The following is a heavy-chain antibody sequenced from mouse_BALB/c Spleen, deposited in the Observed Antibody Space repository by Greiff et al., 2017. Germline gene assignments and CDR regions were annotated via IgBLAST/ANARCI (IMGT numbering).Heavy chain of an antibody. CDR2: IRNKANGYTT. J-gene: IGHJ2*01. CDR3: ARDGDGNDFDY. V-gene: IGHV7-3*02. CDR1: GFTFTGYY. Sequence: DVQLVESGGGLVQPGGSLRLSCATSGFTFTGYYMSWVRQPPGKALEWLGFIRNKANGYTTEYSASVKGQFTISRDNSQSILYLQMHTRRAEDSATDYCARDGDGNDFDYWGQGTTLTVSS. D-gene: IGHD2-1*01.